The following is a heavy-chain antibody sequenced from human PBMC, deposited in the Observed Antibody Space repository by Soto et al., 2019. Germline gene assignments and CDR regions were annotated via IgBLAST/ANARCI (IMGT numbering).Heavy chain of an antibody. CDR3: ARNYYYASGSSMDNFDS. CDR2: IIPRTDIA. J-gene: IGHJ4*02. D-gene: IGHD3-10*01. CDR1: RDTFNTYT. V-gene: IGHV1-69*02. Sequence: QVQLLQSGPEVKKPGSSVKVSCKASRDTFNTYTITWVRQAPGQGLEWIGRIIPRTDIANYAQKFQDRVSSTADRTTSTPYMELSSLRFEVTAEYYCARNYYYASGSSMDNFDSWGQGTLVTVSS.